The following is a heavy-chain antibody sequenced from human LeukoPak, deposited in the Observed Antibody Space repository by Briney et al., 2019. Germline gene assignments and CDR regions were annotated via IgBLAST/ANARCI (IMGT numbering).Heavy chain of an antibody. CDR2: ISSSSSYI. CDR3: ARGGNWGYFDY. V-gene: IGHV3-21*01. CDR1: GFTFSSYS. Sequence: GGSLRLSCAASGFTFSSYSMNWVRQAPGKGLEWVSSISSSSSYIYYADSVNGRFTISRDNSKNTLFLQMNSLRTEDTAIYHCARGGNWGYFDYWGQGTLVTVSS. D-gene: IGHD7-27*01. J-gene: IGHJ4*02.